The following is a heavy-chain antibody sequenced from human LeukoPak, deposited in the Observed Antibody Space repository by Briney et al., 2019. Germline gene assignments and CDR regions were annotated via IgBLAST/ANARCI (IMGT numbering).Heavy chain of an antibody. D-gene: IGHD2-2*01. CDR2: INHSGST. CDR1: GGSFSGYY. J-gene: IGHJ5*02. CDR3: ARSSPRRYCSSTSCQNWFDP. V-gene: IGHV4-34*01. Sequence: PSETLSLTCAVYGGSFSGYYWSWIRQPPGKGLEWIGEINHSGSTNYNPSLKSRVTISVDTSKNQFSLKLSSVTAADTAVYYCARSSPRRYCSSTSCQNWFDPRGQGTLVTVSS.